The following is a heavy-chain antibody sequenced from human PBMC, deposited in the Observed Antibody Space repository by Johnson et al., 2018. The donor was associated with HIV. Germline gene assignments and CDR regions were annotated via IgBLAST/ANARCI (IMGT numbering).Heavy chain of an antibody. J-gene: IGHJ3*02. V-gene: IGHV3-9*01. D-gene: IGHD6-13*01. CDR2: ISWNSGTI. CDR3: AKGGADSSTKSTFDI. CDR1: GFTFDDYA. Sequence: VQLVESGGGVVQPGRSLRLSCAASGFTFDDYAMHWVRQAPGKGLEWVSGISWNSGTIGYADSVKGRFTISRANAKNSLYLQMNSLRAEDTALYYCAKGGADSSTKSTFDIWGQGTMVTVSS.